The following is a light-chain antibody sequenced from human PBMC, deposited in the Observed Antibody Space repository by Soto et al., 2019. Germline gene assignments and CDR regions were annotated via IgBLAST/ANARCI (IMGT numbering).Light chain of an antibody. Sequence: SVLTQPPSVSGTPGQRVTISCSGSRSNIGSNYVYWYQHLPGTAPKLLIYRNNQRPSGVPDRFSGSKSGTSASLAISGLRSEDEADYYCAAWDDSLSALFGGGTKVTVL. J-gene: IGLJ3*02. CDR1: RSNIGSNY. CDR2: RNN. V-gene: IGLV1-47*01. CDR3: AAWDDSLSAL.